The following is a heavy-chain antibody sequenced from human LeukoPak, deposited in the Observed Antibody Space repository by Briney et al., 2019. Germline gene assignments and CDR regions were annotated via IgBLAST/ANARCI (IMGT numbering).Heavy chain of an antibody. CDR1: GGTFSSYA. CDR2: IIPIFGTA. Sequence: ASVKVSCKASGGTFSSYAISWVRQAPGQGLEWMGGIIPIFGTANYAQKFQGRVTITTDESTSTAYMELSSLRSEDTAVYYCATRGACSSTSCYGGNYYYYYMDVWGKGTTVTVSS. CDR3: ATRGACSSTSCYGGNYYYYYMDV. V-gene: IGHV1-69*05. J-gene: IGHJ6*03. D-gene: IGHD2-2*01.